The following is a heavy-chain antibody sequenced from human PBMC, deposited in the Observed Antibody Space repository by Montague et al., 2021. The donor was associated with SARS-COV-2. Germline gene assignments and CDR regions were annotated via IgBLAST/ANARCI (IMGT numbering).Heavy chain of an antibody. CDR3: VREPQTAGKDYCYYCGMDV. CDR2: INHSGST. V-gene: IGHV4-34*01. D-gene: IGHD6-13*01. J-gene: IGHJ6*02. CDR1: GGSFSGYY. Sequence: SETLSLTCAVYGGSFSGYYWSWIRQPPGKGLEWIGEINHSGSTNYNPSLKSRVTISVDTSKNQFSLKLSSVAAADTAVYYCVREPQTAGKDYCYYCGMDVWGQGTTVTVSS.